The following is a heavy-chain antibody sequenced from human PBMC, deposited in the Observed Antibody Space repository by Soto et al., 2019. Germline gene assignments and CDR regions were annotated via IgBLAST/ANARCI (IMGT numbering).Heavy chain of an antibody. D-gene: IGHD3-10*01. CDR3: AKKVNSGSGSQYFDY. J-gene: IGHJ4*02. CDR1: GFTFSSYS. Sequence: SGGSLRLSCVASGFTFSSYSMSWVRQAPGKGLEWVSGFRAGGDDGTTYYADSVKGRFTISRDNSKNTLFLQMNSLRAEDKAIYYCAKKVNSGSGSQYFDYFGQGTLVTVSS. CDR2: FRAGGDDGTT. V-gene: IGHV3-23*01.